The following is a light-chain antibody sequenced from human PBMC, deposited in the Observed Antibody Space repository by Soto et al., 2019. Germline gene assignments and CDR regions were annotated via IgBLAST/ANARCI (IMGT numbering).Light chain of an antibody. CDR3: QHYNDWVKT. CDR2: AAS. J-gene: IGKJ2*01. Sequence: EIVMTQSPATLSVSPGERATLSCRASQSVSSDLAWHQQKPGQAPRLLIYAASTRATGIPARFSGSGSGTEFTLTISSLQSEDFALYYCQHYNDWVKTFGQGTKLEIK. V-gene: IGKV3-15*01. CDR1: QSVSSD.